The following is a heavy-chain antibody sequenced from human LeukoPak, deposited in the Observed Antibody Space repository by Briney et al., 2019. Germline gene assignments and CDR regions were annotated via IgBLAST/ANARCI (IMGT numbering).Heavy chain of an antibody. D-gene: IGHD4/OR15-4a*01. CDR3: GRDPDYGDPY. Sequence: GGSLRLSCSASGFSFSDPYMSWFRLSPEKGLEWIAYITSSGTTIEYADSVKGRFTISRVNAKNSLYLQMDSLRPEDTAVYYCGRDPDYGDPYWGQGTRVTVSS. V-gene: IGHV3-11*01. CDR2: ITSSGTTI. CDR1: GFSFSDPY. J-gene: IGHJ4*02.